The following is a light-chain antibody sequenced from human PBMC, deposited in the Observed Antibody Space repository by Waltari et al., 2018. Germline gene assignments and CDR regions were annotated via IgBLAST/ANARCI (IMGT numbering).Light chain of an antibody. J-gene: IGKJ1*01. CDR3: QLHSKWLRT. CDR1: QSVRTY. CDR2: DAA. V-gene: IGKV3-11*01. Sequence: EIVLTQSPATLSLSPGERATLSCRASQSVRTYLAWYQQKPGQAPRLLIYDAATRATAIPARFSGSGSGTDFTLTISSLEPEDFAVYYCQLHSKWLRTFGQGTKVEV.